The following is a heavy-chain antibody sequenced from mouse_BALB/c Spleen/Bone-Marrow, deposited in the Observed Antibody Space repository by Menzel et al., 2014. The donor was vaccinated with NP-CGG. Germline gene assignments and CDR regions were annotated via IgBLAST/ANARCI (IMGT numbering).Heavy chain of an antibody. CDR1: GFTFSDYY. D-gene: IGHD2-1*01. Sequence: EVKLVESGGGLVKPGGSLKLSCAASGFTFSDYYMYWVRQTPEKRLEWVATTSDGGSYTYYPDSVKGRFTISRDNAKNNLYLQMSSLKSEDTAMYYCARGNYGNYGAMDYWGQGTSVTVSS. V-gene: IGHV5-4*02. CDR2: TSDGGSYT. CDR3: ARGNYGNYGAMDY. J-gene: IGHJ4*01.